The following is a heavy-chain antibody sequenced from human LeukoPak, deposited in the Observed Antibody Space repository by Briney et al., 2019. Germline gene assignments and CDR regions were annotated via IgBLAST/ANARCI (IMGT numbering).Heavy chain of an antibody. Sequence: SETLSLTCLLSGGSISSYYWSWIRPPPGKGLEWIGYIYYSGSTNYNPSLKSRVTISVDTSKNQFSLKLSSVTAADTAVYYCARTYYDSSTSYYNGTSFDPWGQGTLVTVSS. J-gene: IGHJ5*02. CDR1: GGSISSYY. D-gene: IGHD3-9*01. V-gene: IGHV4-59*01. CDR2: IYYSGST. CDR3: ARTYYDSSTSYYNGTSFDP.